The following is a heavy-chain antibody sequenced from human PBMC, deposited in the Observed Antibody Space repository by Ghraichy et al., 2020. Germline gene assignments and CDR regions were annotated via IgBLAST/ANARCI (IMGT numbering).Heavy chain of an antibody. CDR1: GGSISRYDWS. V-gene: IGHV4-30-2*01. J-gene: IGHJ4*02. D-gene: IGHD3-3*01. CDR3: ARVGQESNNFYYFDY. CDR2: LCHRGST. Sequence: SETLSLTCVVSGGSISRYDWSWSWIRQTPGMGREWILYLCHRGSTHNNPTLTDRVTMYTNKPKNHFSLKLKSVTAADTAGYYCARVGQESNNFYYFDYWGQGIPVSVSS.